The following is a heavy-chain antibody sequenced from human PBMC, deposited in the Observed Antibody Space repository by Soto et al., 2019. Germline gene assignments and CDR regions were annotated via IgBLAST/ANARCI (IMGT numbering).Heavy chain of an antibody. J-gene: IGHJ4*03. Sequence: ASVKVSCKASGYTFASYARQWVRQAPGQRLEWMGIINASSGNTRYAQKFQGRVTMTRDTSTSTVYMELSSLRSEDTAVYYCARVMGSGQGFDYWGQGTMLTVSS. D-gene: IGHD6-19*01. CDR3: ARVMGSGQGFDY. V-gene: IGHV1-46*03. CDR2: INASSGNT. CDR1: GYTFASYA.